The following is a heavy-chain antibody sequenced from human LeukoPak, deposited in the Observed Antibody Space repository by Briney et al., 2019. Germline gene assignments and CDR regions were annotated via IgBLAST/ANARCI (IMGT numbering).Heavy chain of an antibody. CDR1: GFTFSSYS. CDR2: ISSGSTYT. D-gene: IGHD6-13*01. V-gene: IGHV3-21*01. J-gene: IGHJ4*02. Sequence: SGGSLRLSCAASGFTFSSYSMNWVRQAPGKGLEWVSSISSGSTYTYYADSVKGRFTISRDNAKNSLYLQMNSLRAEDTAVYYCARVKQQLGRDYWGQGTLVTVSS. CDR3: ARVKQQLGRDY.